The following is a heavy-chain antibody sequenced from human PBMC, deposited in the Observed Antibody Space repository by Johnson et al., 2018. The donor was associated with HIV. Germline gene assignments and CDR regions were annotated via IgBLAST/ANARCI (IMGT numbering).Heavy chain of an antibody. V-gene: IGHV3-74*01. J-gene: IGHJ3*02. D-gene: IGHD3-10*01. Sequence: VQLVESGGGVVLPGGSLRLSCAASGFTFSAYWMHWVRQAPGQGLVWVSRIIRDATTAIYADSVKGRFTISRDNAKNTLYLQMNSLRAEDTAVYYCARDRGGPVRDDAFDIWGQGTMVTVSS. CDR3: ARDRGGPVRDDAFDI. CDR2: IIRDATTA. CDR1: GFTFSAYW.